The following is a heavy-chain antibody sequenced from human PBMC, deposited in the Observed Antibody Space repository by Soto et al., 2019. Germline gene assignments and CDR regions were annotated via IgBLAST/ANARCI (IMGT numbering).Heavy chain of an antibody. CDR3: AKPDPGYAYGLNV. Sequence: EAQLVESGGGLIQPGGSLRLSCAASGFTVSDNYITWVRQAPGKWLEWVSLLYSGGRIYYADSVMGRFTISRDTSKNTLYLQMTSLRPEDTAVYYCAKPDPGYAYGLNVWGQGTTVTVSS. V-gene: IGHV3-53*01. J-gene: IGHJ6*02. CDR1: GFTVSDNY. CDR2: LYSGGRI. D-gene: IGHD5-18*01.